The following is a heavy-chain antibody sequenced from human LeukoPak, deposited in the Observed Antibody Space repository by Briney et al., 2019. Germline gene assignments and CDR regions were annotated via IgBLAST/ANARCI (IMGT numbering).Heavy chain of an antibody. CDR2: ISSSGSTI. CDR3: ARDRYLLGISTRRVFGAAEG. V-gene: IGHV3-11*01. D-gene: IGHD3-10*02. CDR1: GFTFSGYD. J-gene: IGHJ4*01. Sequence: GGSLRLSCAASGFTFSGYDMSWIRQAPGQGLEWVSWISSSGSTIYYADSVKGRGTMSRDTAKSPVYLQLHSLRAEDPAVYYCARDRYLLGISTRRVFGAAEGWGHRAPVTVSS.